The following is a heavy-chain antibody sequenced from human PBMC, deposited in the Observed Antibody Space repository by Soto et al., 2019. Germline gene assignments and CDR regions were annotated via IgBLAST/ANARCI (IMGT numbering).Heavy chain of an antibody. V-gene: IGHV1-2*02. Sequence: ASVKVSCKASGFSFTGYYIHWLSQAPGQGLEWMGWINAHSGGTEYAQKFQGRVTLTSDTSIATAYLTLTSLTSDDTALYYCAKDLTRQLAYWLDPWGQGAQVTVSS. D-gene: IGHD6-6*01. CDR3: AKDLTRQLAYWLDP. CDR1: GFSFTGYY. CDR2: INAHSGGT. J-gene: IGHJ5*02.